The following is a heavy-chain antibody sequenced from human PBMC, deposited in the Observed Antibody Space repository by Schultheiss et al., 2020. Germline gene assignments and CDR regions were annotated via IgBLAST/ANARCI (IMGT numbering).Heavy chain of an antibody. CDR2: IYFSGNT. Sequence: SETLSLTCTVSGGSINETTYYWAWIRQSPGKGLEWIGSIYFSGNTFYNPSLKSRVTISVDTSKNQFSLKQTSVTAADTAMYYCARDVQSTWRTVNWGIVQNAFDIWGQGTKVTVSS. D-gene: IGHD3-16*01. CDR1: GGSINETTYY. V-gene: IGHV4-39*07. J-gene: IGHJ3*02. CDR3: ARDVQSTWRTVNWGIVQNAFDI.